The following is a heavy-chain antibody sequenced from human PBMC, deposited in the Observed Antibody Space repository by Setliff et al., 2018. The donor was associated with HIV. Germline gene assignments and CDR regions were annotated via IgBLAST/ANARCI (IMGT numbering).Heavy chain of an antibody. CDR2: INANDGTT. V-gene: IGHV1-18*01. Sequence: ASVKVSCKAFHYTFTNYGVTWVRQAPGQGLEWMGWINANDGTTSYAQKFQGRATMTRDTSTSTAYMELRSLTSDDTAVYYCARKHATLPFDYWGQGTLVTVSS. J-gene: IGHJ4*01. CDR3: ARKHATLPFDY. CDR1: HYTFTNYG. D-gene: IGHD3-16*01.